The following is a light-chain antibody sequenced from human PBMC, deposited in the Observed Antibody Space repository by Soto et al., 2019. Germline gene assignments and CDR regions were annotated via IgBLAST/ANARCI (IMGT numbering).Light chain of an antibody. J-gene: IGLJ2*01. CDR3: ETWYSNSLI. CDR2: LEGSGNY. V-gene: IGLV4-60*03. Sequence: QSVLTQSSSASASLGSSVKLTCTLSSGHSTYIISWHQHQPGKAPRYLMKLEGSGNYNKGSGVPDRFSGSSSGADRYLIISNLQSEDEADYYCETWYSNSLILGGGTKVTVL. CDR1: SGHSTYI.